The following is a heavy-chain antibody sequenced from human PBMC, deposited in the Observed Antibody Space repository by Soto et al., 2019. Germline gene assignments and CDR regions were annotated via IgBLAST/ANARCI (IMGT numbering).Heavy chain of an antibody. Sequence: PGGSLRLSCAASGFTFSSYSMNWVRQAPGKGLEWVSSISSSSSYIYYADSVKGRFTISRDNAKNSLYLQMNSLRAEDTAVYYCARASLGYCSSTSCYPRAFDIWGKGTMVTVSS. J-gene: IGHJ3*02. CDR2: ISSSSSYI. CDR3: ARASLGYCSSTSCYPRAFDI. CDR1: GFTFSSYS. V-gene: IGHV3-21*01. D-gene: IGHD2-2*01.